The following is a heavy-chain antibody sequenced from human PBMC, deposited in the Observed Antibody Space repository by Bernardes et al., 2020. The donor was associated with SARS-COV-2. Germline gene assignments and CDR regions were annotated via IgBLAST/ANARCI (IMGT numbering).Heavy chain of an antibody. Sequence: GGSLRLSRAVSGFTFSNYAMSWVRQAPGKGLEWVSAIRGNGDTTYYADSVKGRFTISRDNSENTLYLQMNSLRVEDTALYYCAKEWDTVPGNAFDIWGHGTLVTVSS. V-gene: IGHV3-23*01. CDR3: AKEWDTVPGNAFDI. CDR2: IRGNGDTT. J-gene: IGHJ3*02. CDR1: GFTFSNYA. D-gene: IGHD2-8*01.